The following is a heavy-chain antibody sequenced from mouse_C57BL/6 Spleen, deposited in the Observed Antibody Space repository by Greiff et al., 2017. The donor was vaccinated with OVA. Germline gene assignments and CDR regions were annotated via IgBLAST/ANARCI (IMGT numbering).Heavy chain of an antibody. CDR3: AREDSPWFAY. Sequence: EVKLVESGPGLVKPSQSLSLNCSVTGYSITSGYYWNWIRQFPGNKLEWMGYISYDGSNNYNPSLKNRISITRDTSKNQFFLKLNSVTTEYTATYYCAREDSPWFAYWVQGTLVTVSA. J-gene: IGHJ3*01. D-gene: IGHD6-1*01. CDR2: ISYDGSN. CDR1: GYSITSGYY. V-gene: IGHV3-6*01.